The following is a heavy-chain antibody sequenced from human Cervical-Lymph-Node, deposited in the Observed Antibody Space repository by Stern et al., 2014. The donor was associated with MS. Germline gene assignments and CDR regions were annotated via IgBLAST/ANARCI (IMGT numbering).Heavy chain of an antibody. CDR3: ARAHYDILTAYPASSSAFQY. V-gene: IGHV3-30*04. CDR2: ISYDGGNK. J-gene: IGHJ4*02. CDR1: GFTFSTYA. Sequence: VQLVESGGGVVQPGRSLRLSCAASGFTFSTYAMHWVRQAPGKGLEWVAVISYDGGNKYYADSVKGRLTISRDNSQNTLYLQMNSLTAEDTAVYYCARAHYDILTAYPASSSAFQYWGQGTLVTVSS. D-gene: IGHD3-9*01.